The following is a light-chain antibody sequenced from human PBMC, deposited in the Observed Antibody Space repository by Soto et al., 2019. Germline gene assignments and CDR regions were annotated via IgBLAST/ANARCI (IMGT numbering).Light chain of an antibody. V-gene: IGLV1-40*01. CDR3: QSYDSSALYV. Sequence: QSVLTQPPSVSGAPGQRVTISCTGSSSNIGAGYDVHWYQQLPGTAPKLLIYSNKNRPSGVPDRFSGSKSGTSASLAITGLQAEDEADYYCQSYDSSALYVSGTGTKVTVL. CDR1: SSNIGAGYD. CDR2: SNK. J-gene: IGLJ1*01.